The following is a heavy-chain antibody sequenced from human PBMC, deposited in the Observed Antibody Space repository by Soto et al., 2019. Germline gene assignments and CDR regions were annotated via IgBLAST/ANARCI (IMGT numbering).Heavy chain of an antibody. J-gene: IGHJ5*02. CDR3: ARAGSYDFWSGYYDNWFDP. D-gene: IGHD3-3*01. CDR2: MNPNSGNT. V-gene: IGHV1-8*01. Sequence: ASVKVSCKASGYTFTSYDINWVRQATGQGLEWMGWMNPNSGNTGYAQKFQGRVTMTRSTSISTAYMELSSLRSEDTAVYYCARAGSYDFWSGYYDNWFDPWGQGTLVTVSS. CDR1: GYTFTSYD.